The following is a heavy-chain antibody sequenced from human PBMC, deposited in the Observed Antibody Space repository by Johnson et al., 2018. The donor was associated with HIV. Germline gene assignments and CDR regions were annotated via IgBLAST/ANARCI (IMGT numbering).Heavy chain of an antibody. D-gene: IGHD1-1*01. CDR3: IQLDAFDI. J-gene: IGHJ3*02. CDR2: IKSKTDGGTT. Sequence: VQLVESGGALVQPGGSLRLSCAASGFTFSNYGMHWARQAPGKGLEWVGRIKSKTDGGTTDYAAPVKGRFTISRDDSKNTLYLQMNSLKTEDTAVYYCIQLDAFDIWGQGTMVTVSS. V-gene: IGHV3-15*02. CDR1: GFTFSNYG.